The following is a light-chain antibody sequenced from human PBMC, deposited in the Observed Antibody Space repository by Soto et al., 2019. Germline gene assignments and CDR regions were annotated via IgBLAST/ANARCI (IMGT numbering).Light chain of an antibody. Sequence: EIVWTQSPGTLSLSPGERATLSCRAIQSVSSSYLAWYQQKPGQAPRLLIYGASSRATGIPDRFSGSGSGTDFTLTISRLEPEDFAVYYCQQYGSSPPWTFGQGTKVDIK. CDR1: QSVSSSY. CDR2: GAS. V-gene: IGKV3-20*01. CDR3: QQYGSSPPWT. J-gene: IGKJ1*01.